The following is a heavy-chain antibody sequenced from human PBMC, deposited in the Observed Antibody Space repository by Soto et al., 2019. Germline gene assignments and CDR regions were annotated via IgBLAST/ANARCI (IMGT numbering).Heavy chain of an antibody. CDR2: ISGSGGST. J-gene: IGHJ5*02. D-gene: IGHD3-22*01. CDR1: GFTFRSYA. CDR3: AKDQTFYYDSSGCP. V-gene: IGHV3-23*01. Sequence: PGVSLRLSCAASGFTFRSYAMSWVRQAPGKGLEWASAISGSGGSTYYADSVKGRFTISRDNSKNTLYLQMNSLRAEDTAVYYCAKDQTFYYDSSGCPWGQGTLVTVSS.